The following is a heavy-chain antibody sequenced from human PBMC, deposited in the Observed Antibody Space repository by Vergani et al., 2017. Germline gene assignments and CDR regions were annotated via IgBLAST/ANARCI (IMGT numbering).Heavy chain of an antibody. J-gene: IGHJ4*01. Sequence: EVQLLESGGDLVQPGGSLRLSCTASGFIFSTYAMSWVRQAPGKGLEWVSGISASGAPTYYADSVTGRVTISRDNSRNTLYLQMNSLGVEDTAVYYCARAYGRYDWFDYWGQRTLVTVSS. D-gene: IGHD1-20*01. CDR2: ISASGAPT. CDR1: GFIFSTYA. V-gene: IGHV3-23*01. CDR3: ARAYGRYDWFDY.